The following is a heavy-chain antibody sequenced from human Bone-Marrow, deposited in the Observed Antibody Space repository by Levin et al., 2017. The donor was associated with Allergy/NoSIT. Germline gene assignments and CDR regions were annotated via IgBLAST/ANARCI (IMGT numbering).Heavy chain of an antibody. CDR1: GGSISSSSYF. CDR2: IYYSGST. D-gene: IGHD3-9*01. CDR3: ARSTPYDTLTGQPRAFDI. V-gene: IGHV4-39*01. Sequence: PSETLSLTCTVSGGSISSSSYFWGWIRQPPGKGLEWIGSIYYSGSTYYNPSLKSRVTISVDTSKNQFSLKLSSVTAADTAVYYCARSTPYDTLTGQPRAFDIWGQGTMVTVSS. J-gene: IGHJ3*02.